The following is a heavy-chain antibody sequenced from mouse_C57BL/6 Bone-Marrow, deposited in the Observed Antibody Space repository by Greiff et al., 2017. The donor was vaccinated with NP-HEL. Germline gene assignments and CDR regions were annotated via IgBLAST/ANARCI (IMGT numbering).Heavy chain of an antibody. J-gene: IGHJ2*01. CDR3: TPLYFDY. V-gene: IGHV1-5*01. CDR1: FYTFPSSW. CDR2: IYPGNSDT. Sequence: QLHPSVSVLSTPGASVTLSFTTSFYTFPSSWMPWLPPRPCPGLAWIGAIYPGNSDTSYNQKFKGKAKLTAVTSASTAYMELSSLTNEDSAVYYCTPLYFDYWGQGTTLTVSS.